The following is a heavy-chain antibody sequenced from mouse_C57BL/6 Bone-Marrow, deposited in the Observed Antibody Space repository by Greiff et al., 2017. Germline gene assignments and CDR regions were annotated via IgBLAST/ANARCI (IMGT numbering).Heavy chain of an antibody. CDR1: GYTFTSYW. V-gene: IGHV1-69*01. J-gene: IGHJ2*01. CDR3: ARRPFFDY. Sequence: QVQLQQPGAELVMPGASVKLSCKASGYTFTSYWMHWVKQRPGQGLEWIGEIDPSDSYTNYHQKFTGKSTFTVDKSSSPAYMQLSSLTAEDSAVYNCARRPFFDYWGKGTTLTVSS. CDR2: IDPSDSYT.